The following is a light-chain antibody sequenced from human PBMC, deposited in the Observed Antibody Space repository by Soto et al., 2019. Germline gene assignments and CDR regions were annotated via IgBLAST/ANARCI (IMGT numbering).Light chain of an antibody. Sequence: EIVMTQSPATLSVSPGERATLSCRASQSVSSNLAWYQQKPGQAPRLLIYGASTRATGIPARFSGSGSGTEFTLTISSLQSEDFAVYYCQQSNNWPLTTFGGGTKVEIK. CDR2: GAS. V-gene: IGKV3D-15*01. CDR3: QQSNNWPLTT. J-gene: IGKJ4*01. CDR1: QSVSSN.